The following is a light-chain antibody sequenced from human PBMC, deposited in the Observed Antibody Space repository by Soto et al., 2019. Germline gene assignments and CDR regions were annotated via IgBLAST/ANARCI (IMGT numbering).Light chain of an antibody. J-gene: IGKJ2*01. Sequence: EIVMMQSPATLSVSPGERATLSCRASQSVSSNLAWYQQIPGQAPRLLIYGASTRATGIPARFSGSGSGTEFTLTISSLQSEDFAVYYCQQYNNWPPYTFGQGTKLEIK. CDR3: QQYNNWPPYT. CDR2: GAS. V-gene: IGKV3-15*01. CDR1: QSVSSN.